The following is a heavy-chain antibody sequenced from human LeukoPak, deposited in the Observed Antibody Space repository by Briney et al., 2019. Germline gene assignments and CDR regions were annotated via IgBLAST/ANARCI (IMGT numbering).Heavy chain of an antibody. CDR1: GGTFSSYA. CDR3: ARAHSTSGDFWSGPTSYYFDY. J-gene: IGHJ4*02. V-gene: IGHV1-69*05. CDR2: IIPIFGTA. Sequence: SVKVSCKASGGTFSSYAISWVRQAPGQGLEWMGRIIPIFGTANYAQKFQGRVTITTDESTSTAYMELSSLRSEDTAVYYCARAHSTSGDFWSGPTSYYFDYWGQGTLVTGSS. D-gene: IGHD3-3*01.